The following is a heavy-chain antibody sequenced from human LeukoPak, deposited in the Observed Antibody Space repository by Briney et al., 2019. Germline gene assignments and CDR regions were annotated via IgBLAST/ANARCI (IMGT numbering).Heavy chain of an antibody. D-gene: IGHD5-24*01. CDR2: IKQDGSNS. Sequence: PGGSLRLSCAASGFTFSDYWMAWVRQAPGKGLEWVANIKQDGSNSYYLDSVRGRFTISRDKAKNSLFLQMNSLRAEDTAVYYCANLWEMGYWGQGTLVTVSS. CDR3: ANLWEMGY. V-gene: IGHV3-7*01. J-gene: IGHJ4*02. CDR1: GFTFSDYW.